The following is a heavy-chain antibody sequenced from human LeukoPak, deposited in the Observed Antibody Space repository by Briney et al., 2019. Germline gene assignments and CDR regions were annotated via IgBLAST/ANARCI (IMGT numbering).Heavy chain of an antibody. D-gene: IGHD3-10*01. CDR3: TKLKGWYGEGAFDY. CDR2: IYSDGRT. J-gene: IGHJ4*02. V-gene: IGHV3-53*01. Sequence: PRRSLRRSWAASGFAGSGSNMECVRQAPGKDPKWVLVIYSDGRTYYADSVEGQFTISRDISKNLLLLQMASLRADDTAVYYCTKLKGWYGEGAFDYRGQGTLVTV. CDR1: GFAGSGSN.